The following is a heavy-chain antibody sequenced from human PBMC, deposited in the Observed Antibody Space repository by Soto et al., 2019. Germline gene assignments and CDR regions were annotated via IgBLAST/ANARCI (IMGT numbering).Heavy chain of an antibody. J-gene: IGHJ6*02. D-gene: IGHD2-2*02. CDR2: ISSSSSYI. CDR1: GFTFSSYS. Sequence: GGSLRLSCAASGFTFSSYSMNWVRQAPGKGLEWVSSISSSSSYIYYADSVKGRFTISRDNAKNSLYLQMNSLRAEDTAVYYCARVMDNCSSTSCYMVYYYGMDVWGQGTTVTVSS. CDR3: ARVMDNCSSTSCYMVYYYGMDV. V-gene: IGHV3-21*01.